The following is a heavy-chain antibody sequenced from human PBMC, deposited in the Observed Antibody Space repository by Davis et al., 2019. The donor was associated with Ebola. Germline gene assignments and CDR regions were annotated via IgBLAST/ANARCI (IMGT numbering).Heavy chain of an antibody. CDR2: IYYSGNT. J-gene: IGHJ6*02. Sequence: PSETLSLTCTVSGDSISSGGYYWSWIRQHPEKGLEWIGYIYYSGNTNYNPSLKSRLTMTIDTSKNQFSLKLSSVTAADTAVYYCAREKDYYYNGLDVWGQGTTVTVSS. CDR1: GDSISSGGYY. V-gene: IGHV4-31*03. CDR3: AREKDYYYNGLDV.